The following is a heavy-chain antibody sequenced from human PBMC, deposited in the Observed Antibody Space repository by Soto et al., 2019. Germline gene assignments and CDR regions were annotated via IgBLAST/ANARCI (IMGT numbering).Heavy chain of an antibody. CDR2: IYPGDSDT. D-gene: IGHD3-9*01. Sequence: GESLKISCKGSGYSFTNYLIAWVRQMPGKGLEWMGIIYPGDSDTTYSPSFQGRVTISADKSISTASLQWSSLKASDTAIYYCARRRYYDILTGSDGFDIWGQGTMVTVSS. J-gene: IGHJ3*02. CDR1: GYSFTNYL. CDR3: ARRRYYDILTGSDGFDI. V-gene: IGHV5-51*01.